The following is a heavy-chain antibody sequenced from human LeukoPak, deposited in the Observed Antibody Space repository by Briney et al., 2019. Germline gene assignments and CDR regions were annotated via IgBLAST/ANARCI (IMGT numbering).Heavy chain of an antibody. V-gene: IGHV3-30*03. CDR1: RFTFSTFG. Sequence: GGSLRLSCAASRFTFSTFGMHWVRQAPGKGLEWVAVISSDGSNKYYADSVRGRFTISRDNSKDTLYLQMSSLRIEDTAVYYCRAATRYLDYYYDYWGQGTLVTVSS. CDR3: RAATRYLDYYYDY. D-gene: IGHD3-22*01. CDR2: ISSDGSNK. J-gene: IGHJ4*02.